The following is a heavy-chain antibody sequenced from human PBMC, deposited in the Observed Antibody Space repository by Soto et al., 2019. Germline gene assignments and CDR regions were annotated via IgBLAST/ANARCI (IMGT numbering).Heavy chain of an antibody. CDR2: MNPNSGNT. J-gene: IGHJ4*02. CDR1: GYTFTSYD. V-gene: IGHV1-8*01. CDR3: ARHGSGSDDFDY. Sequence: ASVKVSFKASGYTFTSYDINWVRQATGQGLEWMGWMNPNSGNTGYAQKFQGRVTMTRNTSISTAYMELSSLRSEDTAVYYCARHGSGSDDFDYRGQGTLVTGSS. D-gene: IGHD3-10*01.